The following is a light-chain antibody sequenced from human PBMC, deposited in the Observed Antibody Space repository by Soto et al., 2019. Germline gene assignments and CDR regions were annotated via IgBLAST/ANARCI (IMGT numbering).Light chain of an antibody. CDR1: QSVSSN. Sequence: EIVMTQSPATLSVSPGERATLSCRASQSVSSNLAWYQQKPGQAPRLLIYGASTRATGIPARFSGSGSGTEFTLTISSLQSEDIAVYYCQQYHNWPRTFGQGTKV. CDR3: QQYHNWPRT. J-gene: IGKJ1*01. V-gene: IGKV3-15*01. CDR2: GAS.